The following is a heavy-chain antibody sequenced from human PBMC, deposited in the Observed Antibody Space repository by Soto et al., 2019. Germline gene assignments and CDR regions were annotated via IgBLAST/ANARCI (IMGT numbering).Heavy chain of an antibody. CDR3: ARGVSPGLSMIVVAPIDY. J-gene: IGHJ4*02. Sequence: GASVKVSCKASGYTFTSYYMHWVRQAPGQGLEWMGIINPSGGSTSYAQEFQGRVTMTRDTSTSTVYMELSSLRSEDTAVYYCARGVSPGLSMIVVAPIDYWGQGTLVTVSS. D-gene: IGHD3-22*01. CDR1: GYTFTSYY. CDR2: INPSGGST. V-gene: IGHV1-46*01.